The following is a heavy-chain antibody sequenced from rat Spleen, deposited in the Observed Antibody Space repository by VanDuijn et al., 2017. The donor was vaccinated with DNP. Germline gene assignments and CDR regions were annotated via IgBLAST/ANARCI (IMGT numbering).Heavy chain of an antibody. CDR3: ARHRTIMPYYYAMDA. CDR2: LSYNGGTP. J-gene: IGHJ4*01. Sequence: EVLLVESDGGLVQPGRSLKLSCAVSGFTFSDYYMVWVRQAPAKGLEWVATLSYNGGTPYYRDSVKGRFTISRDNAQSTLYLQMDSLRSEDTATYYCARHRTIMPYYYAMDAWGQGASVTVSS. V-gene: IGHV5-7*01. D-gene: IGHD1-12*01. CDR1: GFTFSDYY.